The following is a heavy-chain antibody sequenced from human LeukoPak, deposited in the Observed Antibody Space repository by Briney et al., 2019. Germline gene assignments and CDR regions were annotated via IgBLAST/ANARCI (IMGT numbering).Heavy chain of an antibody. Sequence: ASVKVSCKASGYTFTDYSIHWLRQAPGQGLEWMGWITPNSGGTNYAQKFQGRVTMTRDTAISTTYMELSRLRFDDTAVYYCAREVFGATMIDYWGQGTLVTVSS. D-gene: IGHD1-26*01. V-gene: IGHV1-2*02. J-gene: IGHJ4*02. CDR2: ITPNSGGT. CDR1: GYTFTDYS. CDR3: AREVFGATMIDY.